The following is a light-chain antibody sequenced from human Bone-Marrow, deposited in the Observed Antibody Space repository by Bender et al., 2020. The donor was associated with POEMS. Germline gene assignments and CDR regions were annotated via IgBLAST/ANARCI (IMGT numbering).Light chain of an antibody. Sequence: QSVLTQPPSASGTPGQRVTISCSGGSIGRNPINWYQQLPGTAPRLFIYACDRRPAGVPNRFSASKSGSAAALASSGRQSGDAAGYYCSTWDDRPNAWLFGGGTKLTVL. CDR2: ACD. J-gene: IGLJ3*02. V-gene: IGLV1-44*01. CDR3: STWDDRPNAWL. CDR1: SIGRNP.